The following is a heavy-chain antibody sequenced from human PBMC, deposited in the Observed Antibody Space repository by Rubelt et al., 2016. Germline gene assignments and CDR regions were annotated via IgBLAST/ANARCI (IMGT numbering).Heavy chain of an antibody. CDR3: ARKGVGANGWYFDL. CDR2: IYHSGST. D-gene: IGHD1-26*01. J-gene: IGHJ2*01. V-gene: IGHV4-34*02. Sequence: QVELQQWGAGLLKPSETLSLTCAVYGGSFSGYYWSWIRQPPVKGLEWIGEIYHSGSTNYNPSLKSRVTISVDTSKNQFSLKLSSVTAADTAVYYCARKGVGANGWYFDLWGRGTLVTVSS. CDR1: GGSFSGYY.